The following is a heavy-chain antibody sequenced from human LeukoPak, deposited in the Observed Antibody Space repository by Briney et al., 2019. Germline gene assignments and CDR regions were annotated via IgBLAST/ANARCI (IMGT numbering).Heavy chain of an antibody. CDR3: ARPRSYGDPTPYYFDY. Sequence: ASVKVSCKASGYTFTSYGISWVRQAPGQRLEWMGWISAYNGNTNYAQKLQGRVTMTTDTSTSTAYMELRSLRSDDTAVYYCARPRSYGDPTPYYFDYWGQGTLVTVSS. CDR1: GYTFTSYG. CDR2: ISAYNGNT. D-gene: IGHD4-17*01. V-gene: IGHV1-18*01. J-gene: IGHJ4*02.